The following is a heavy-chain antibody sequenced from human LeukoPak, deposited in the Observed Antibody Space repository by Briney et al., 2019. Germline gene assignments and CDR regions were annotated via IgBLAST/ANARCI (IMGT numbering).Heavy chain of an antibody. V-gene: IGHV1-18*01. J-gene: IGHJ4*02. CDR3: AGGLRGSYVTDY. D-gene: IGHD1-26*01. CDR2: ISAYNGNT. CDR1: GYTFTSYG. Sequence: ASVKVSCKASGYTFTSYGISWVRQAPGQGLEWMGWISAYNGNTNYAQKFQGRVTMTRDTSISTAYMELSRLRSDDTAVYYCAGGLRGSYVTDYWGQGTLVTVSS.